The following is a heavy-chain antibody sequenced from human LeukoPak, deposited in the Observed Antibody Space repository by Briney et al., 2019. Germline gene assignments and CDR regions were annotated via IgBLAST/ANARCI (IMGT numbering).Heavy chain of an antibody. CDR3: AKETTSSSLDY. D-gene: IGHD6-6*01. CDR1: GFTFSSYG. J-gene: IGHJ4*02. Sequence: PGGSLRLSCAASGFTFSSYGMHWVRQAPGKGLEWVAVIWYGGSNKYYADSVKGRFTISRDNSKNTLYLQMNSLRAEDTAVYYCAKETTSSSLDYWGQGTLVTVSS. CDR2: IWYGGSNK. V-gene: IGHV3-30*02.